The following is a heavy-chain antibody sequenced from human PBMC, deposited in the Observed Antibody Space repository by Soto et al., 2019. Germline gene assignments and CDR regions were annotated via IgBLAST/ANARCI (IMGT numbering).Heavy chain of an antibody. CDR3: AKAPYGVTFPFDY. V-gene: IGHV3-23*01. Sequence: GGSLRLSCAASGFTFSSYAMSWFRQAPGKGLEWVSAISGSGGSTYYADSVKGRFTISRDNSKNTLYLQMNSLRAEDTAVYYCAKAPYGVTFPFDYWGQGTLVTVSS. CDR1: GFTFSSYA. D-gene: IGHD4-4*01. J-gene: IGHJ4*02. CDR2: ISGSGGST.